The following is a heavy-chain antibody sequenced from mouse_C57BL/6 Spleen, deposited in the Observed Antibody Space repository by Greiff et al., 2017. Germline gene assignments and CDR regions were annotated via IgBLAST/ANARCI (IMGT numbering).Heavy chain of an antibody. Sequence: QVQLQQSGAELARPGASVKLSCKASGYTFTSYGISWVKQRTGQGLEWIGEIYPRSGNTYYNEKFKGKATLTADNSSSTAYMELRSLTSEDSAVYFCASAKETAQALFAYWGQGTLVTVSA. CDR3: ASAKETAQALFAY. V-gene: IGHV1-81*01. J-gene: IGHJ3*01. CDR2: IYPRSGNT. D-gene: IGHD3-2*02. CDR1: GYTFTSYG.